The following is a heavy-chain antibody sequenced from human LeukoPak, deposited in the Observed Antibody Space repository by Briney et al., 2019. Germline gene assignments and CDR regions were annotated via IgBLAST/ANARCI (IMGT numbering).Heavy chain of an antibody. CDR2: INQDGSEK. J-gene: IGHJ6*02. CDR3: VRGHYGMDV. V-gene: IGHV3-7*05. Sequence: PGGSLRLSCAASGFTFSSHWISWVRQAPGKGLEWVANINQDGSEKNYVDSAEGRFTISRDNAKNSLFLQMNSLRDEDTAVYYCVRGHYGMDVWGQGTTVTVSS. CDR1: GFTFSSHW.